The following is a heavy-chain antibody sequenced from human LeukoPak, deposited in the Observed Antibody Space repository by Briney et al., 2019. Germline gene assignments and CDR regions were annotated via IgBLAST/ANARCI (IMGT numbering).Heavy chain of an antibody. CDR2: ISGSGGST. V-gene: IGHV3-23*01. CDR3: AKSIVVVPAAAPGAFDI. D-gene: IGHD2-2*01. CDR1: GFTFSSYA. Sequence: GGSLRLSCAASGFTFSSYAMSWVRQAPGKGLEWVSAISGSGGSTYYADSVKGRFTISRDNSKNTLYPQMNSLRAEDTAVYYCAKSIVVVPAAAPGAFDIWGQGTMVTVSS. J-gene: IGHJ3*02.